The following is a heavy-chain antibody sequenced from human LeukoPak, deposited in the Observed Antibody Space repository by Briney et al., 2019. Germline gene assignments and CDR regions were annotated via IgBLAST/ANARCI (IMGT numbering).Heavy chain of an antibody. D-gene: IGHD3-16*02. V-gene: IGHV3-23*01. CDR1: GFTLSTNA. CDR2: ISGDGART. CDR3: AKSLYGGCDY. Sequence: GGSLRLSCLTSGFTLSTNAMSWVRQAPGKGLEWISGISGDGARTYYADSVKGRFTIFRDNSKNTVYLQMNSLRVEDTAVYYCAKSLYGGCDYWGQGTVVTVSS. J-gene: IGHJ4*02.